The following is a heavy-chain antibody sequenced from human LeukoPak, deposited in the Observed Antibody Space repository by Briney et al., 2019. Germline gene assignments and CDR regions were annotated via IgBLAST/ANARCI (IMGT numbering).Heavy chain of an antibody. D-gene: IGHD2-2*01. J-gene: IGHJ5*02. CDR2: IYYSGST. CDR1: GGSISSSSYY. CDR3: ARIPDVVPAAKNWFDP. V-gene: IGHV4-39*07. Sequence: NPSETLSLTCTVSGGSISSSSYYWGWIRQPPGKGLEWIGSIYYSGSTYYHPSLKSRVTISVDTSKNQFSLKLSSVTAADTAVYYCARIPDVVPAAKNWFDPWGQGTLVTVSS.